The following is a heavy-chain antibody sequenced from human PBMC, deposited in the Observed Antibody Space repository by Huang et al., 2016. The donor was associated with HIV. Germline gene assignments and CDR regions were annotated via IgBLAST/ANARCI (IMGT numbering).Heavy chain of an antibody. D-gene: IGHD3-3*01. CDR1: GDSINSNTFY. CDR3: ARTGVAVSDDPEYFQH. V-gene: IGHV4-39*02. CDR2: IYYSVTT. J-gene: IGHJ1*01. Sequence: LQESGPGLVGPSETLSLTCAVSGDSINSNTFYWGWLRRPPGKALEWNGSIYYSVTTYYKPALKRRARIAVDASKNRIFLQLRSVTAADTGVYYCARTGVAVSDDPEYFQHWGQGALVTIS.